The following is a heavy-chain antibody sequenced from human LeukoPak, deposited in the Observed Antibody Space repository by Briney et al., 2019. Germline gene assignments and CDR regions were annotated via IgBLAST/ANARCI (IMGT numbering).Heavy chain of an antibody. D-gene: IGHD5-18*01. J-gene: IGHJ4*02. CDR1: GGSICSGSYY. Sequence: SETLSLTCTVSGGSICSGSYYWSWIRQPAGKGLEWIGRIYTSGSTNYNPSLKSRATISVDTSKNQFSLKLSSVTAADTAVYYCARVEYSYGYSYYFDYWGQGTLVTVSS. CDR2: IYTSGST. CDR3: ARVEYSYGYSYYFDY. V-gene: IGHV4-61*02.